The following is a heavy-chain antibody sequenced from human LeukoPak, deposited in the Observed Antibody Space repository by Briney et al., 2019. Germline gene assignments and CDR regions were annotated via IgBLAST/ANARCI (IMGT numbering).Heavy chain of an antibody. Sequence: GGSLRLSCAASGLTFTTYAMTWVRQAPGKGLEWVAYIKKTGSETYYVDSVKGRFTITRDNARNSLFLQMNSLRAEDTAVYYCAREDGYCSGGNCCSYFDSWGQGTLVTVSS. J-gene: IGHJ4*02. CDR3: AREDGYCSGGNCCSYFDS. V-gene: IGHV3-7*01. D-gene: IGHD2-15*01. CDR1: GLTFTTYA. CDR2: IKKTGSET.